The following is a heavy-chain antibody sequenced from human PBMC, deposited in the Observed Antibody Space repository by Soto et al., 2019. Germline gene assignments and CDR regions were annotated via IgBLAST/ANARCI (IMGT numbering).Heavy chain of an antibody. J-gene: IGHJ3*02. Sequence: ASVKVSCKASGGTFSSYAISWVRQAPGQGLEWMGGIIPIFGTANYAQKFQGRVTITADESTSTAYMELSSLRSEDTAVYYCARGKSIAAAGTSAFDIWGQGTMVTVSS. D-gene: IGHD6-13*01. CDR3: ARGKSIAAAGTSAFDI. V-gene: IGHV1-69*13. CDR2: IIPIFGTA. CDR1: GGTFSSYA.